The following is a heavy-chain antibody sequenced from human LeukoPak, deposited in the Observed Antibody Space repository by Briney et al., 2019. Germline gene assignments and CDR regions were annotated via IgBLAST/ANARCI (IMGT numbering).Heavy chain of an antibody. V-gene: IGHV3-30*02. D-gene: IGHD3-10*01. CDR3: ARNRLDYYGSGSAGAFDI. CDR1: GFTFSSYG. Sequence: PGGSLRLSCAASGFTFSSYGMHWVRQAPGKGLEWVAFIRYDGSNKYYADSVKGRFTISRDNSKNTLYLQMNSLRAEDTAVYYCARNRLDYYGSGSAGAFDIWGQGTMVTVSS. J-gene: IGHJ3*02. CDR2: IRYDGSNK.